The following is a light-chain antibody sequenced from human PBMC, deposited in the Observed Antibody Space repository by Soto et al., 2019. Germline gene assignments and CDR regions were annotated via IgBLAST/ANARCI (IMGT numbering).Light chain of an antibody. CDR3: QEYSKWPLFT. CDR1: QSVGRN. V-gene: IGKV3-15*01. J-gene: IGKJ3*01. Sequence: EIVVTQSPGILSVSPGDRATLSCRASQSVGRNLAWYQQKPGQAPTLLIYAASTRATGLPARFSGSGSGTDFTLTISILQSEDFAVYSCQEYSKWPLFTFGPGTRVDIK. CDR2: AAS.